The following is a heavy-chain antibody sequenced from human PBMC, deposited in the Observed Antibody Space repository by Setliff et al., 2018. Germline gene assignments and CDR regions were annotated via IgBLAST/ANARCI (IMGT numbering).Heavy chain of an antibody. Sequence: SETLSLTCAVYGGSFSGNYWSWIRQPPGKGLEWIGEINHSGSTNHNPSLKSRVTISVDTPKNQFSLNLSSVTAADTAMYYCARDYYDSRGSYAFDIWGQGTVVTVSS. D-gene: IGHD3-22*01. CDR3: ARDYYDSRGSYAFDI. CDR2: INHSGST. J-gene: IGHJ3*02. CDR1: GGSFSGNY. V-gene: IGHV4-34*01.